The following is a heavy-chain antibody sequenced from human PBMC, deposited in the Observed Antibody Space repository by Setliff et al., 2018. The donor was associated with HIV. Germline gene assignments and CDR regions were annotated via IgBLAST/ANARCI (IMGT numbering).Heavy chain of an antibody. CDR3: NIYYYYMDV. CDR1: GGSISSGGYY. Sequence: PSETLSLTCTVSGGSISSGGYYWSWIRQPAGKGLEWIRRISASGTTNYNPSLKGRVTISVDTSKNQFSLKLSSVTAADTAVYYCNIYYYYMDVWGKGTTVTVSS. V-gene: IGHV4-61*02. CDR2: ISASGTT. J-gene: IGHJ6*03.